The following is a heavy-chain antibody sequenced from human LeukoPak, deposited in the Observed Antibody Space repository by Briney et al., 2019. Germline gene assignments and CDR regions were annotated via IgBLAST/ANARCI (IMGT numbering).Heavy chain of an antibody. V-gene: IGHV3-48*04. J-gene: IGHJ4*02. Sequence: PGGSLRLSCAVSGFTFNSYAMHWVRQAPGKGLEWVSYISSSSSTIYYADSVKGRFTISRDNAKNSLYLQMNSLRAEDTAVYYCAREGSEGYCSGGSCYHLLVGFDYWGQGTLVTVSS. CDR2: ISSSSSTI. CDR1: GFTFNSYA. CDR3: AREGSEGYCSGGSCYHLLVGFDY. D-gene: IGHD2-15*01.